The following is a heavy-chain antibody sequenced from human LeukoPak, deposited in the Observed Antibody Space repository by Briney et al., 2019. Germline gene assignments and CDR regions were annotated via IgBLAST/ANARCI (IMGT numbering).Heavy chain of an antibody. V-gene: IGHV3-23*01. J-gene: IGHJ4*02. CDR3: ARERRWLQAFDY. Sequence: GGSLRLSCAASGFTFSSYAMSWVRQAPGKGLEWVSAISGSGGSTYYADSVKGRFTISRDNSKNTLYLQMNSLGAEDTAVYYCARERRWLQAFDYWGQGTLVTVSS. CDR2: ISGSGGST. D-gene: IGHD5-24*01. CDR1: GFTFSSYA.